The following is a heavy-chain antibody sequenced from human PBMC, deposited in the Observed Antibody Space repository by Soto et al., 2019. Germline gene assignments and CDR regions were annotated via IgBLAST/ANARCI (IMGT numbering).Heavy chain of an antibody. J-gene: IGHJ1*01. V-gene: IGHV4-31*03. CDR3: TRSIQH. CDR2: INYSGSS. Sequence: QVQLQESGPGLVKPSQTLSLTCTVSGASITSGGYYWSWIRQRPGKGLEWIGYINYSGSSYYNPSLQSRVTISVDTSKNQFSLKLSSVTAADTAVYYCTRSIQHWGQGTLVTVSS. CDR1: GASITSGGYY.